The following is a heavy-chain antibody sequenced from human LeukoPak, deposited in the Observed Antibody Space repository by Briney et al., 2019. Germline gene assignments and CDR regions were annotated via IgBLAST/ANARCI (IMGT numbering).Heavy chain of an antibody. Sequence: GGSLRLSCAVSGFPFDTNIMNWVRQAPGKGLEWVSGISASGGPFYASSVTGRFTISRGNSKDTLYLEMNSLRAEDTAVYYCATQRVLGYWGQGTLVTVSS. CDR2: ISASGGP. J-gene: IGHJ4*02. V-gene: IGHV3-23*01. CDR1: GFPFDTNI. CDR3: ATQRVLGY. D-gene: IGHD4/OR15-4a*01.